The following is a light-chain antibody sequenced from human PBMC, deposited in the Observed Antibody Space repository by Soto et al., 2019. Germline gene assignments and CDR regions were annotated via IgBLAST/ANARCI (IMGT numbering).Light chain of an antibody. Sequence: QSVLTQPPSASGTPGPRVIISCSGSSSNIGINTVNWYQHLPGTAPKLLIFSNTQRPSGVPDRFSGSKSGTSASLAISGLQSEDEADYYCAAWDDSLGGLVVFGGGTKLTVL. J-gene: IGLJ2*01. CDR2: SNT. CDR1: SSNIGINT. V-gene: IGLV1-44*01. CDR3: AAWDDSLGGLVV.